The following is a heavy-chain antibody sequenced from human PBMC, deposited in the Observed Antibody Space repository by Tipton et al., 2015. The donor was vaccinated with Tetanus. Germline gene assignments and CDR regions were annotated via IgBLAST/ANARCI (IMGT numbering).Heavy chain of an antibody. J-gene: IGHJ1*01. CDR2: INPSGCST. V-gene: IGHV1-46*01. Sequence: QVQLVQSGAEVKKPGSSVKVSCKASGYTFTSYYMHWVRQAPGQGLEWMGIINPSGCSTSYAQKFQGRVTMTRDTSASTVYMELSSLRSEDTAVYYCARVVGDSSGWGSAEYFQHWGQGTLVTVSS. D-gene: IGHD6-19*01. CDR3: ARVVGDSSGWGSAEYFQH. CDR1: GYTFTSYY.